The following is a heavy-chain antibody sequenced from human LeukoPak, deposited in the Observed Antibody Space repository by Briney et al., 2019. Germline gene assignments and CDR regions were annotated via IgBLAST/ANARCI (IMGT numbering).Heavy chain of an antibody. J-gene: IGHJ4*02. CDR2: INHSGST. Sequence: SETLSLTCAVYGGSFSDYYWSWIRQPPGKGLEWIGAINHSGSTNYNPSLKSRVTISVDTSKNQFSLKLSSVTAADTAVYYCARGFPYYYYGSGSTNYFDYWGQGTLVTVSS. D-gene: IGHD3-10*01. CDR1: GGSFSDYY. V-gene: IGHV4-34*01. CDR3: ARGFPYYYYGSGSTNYFDY.